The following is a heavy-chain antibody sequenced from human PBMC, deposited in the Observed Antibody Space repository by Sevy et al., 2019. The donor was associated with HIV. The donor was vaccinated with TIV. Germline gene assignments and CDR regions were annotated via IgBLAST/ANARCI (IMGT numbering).Heavy chain of an antibody. V-gene: IGHV3-48*01. CDR1: GFTFSSYS. CDR3: AKDTDSGSYLNDAFDI. J-gene: IGHJ3*02. Sequence: GGSLRLSCVASGFTFSSYSMNWVRQAPGKGLEWVSYISSSSDSSRTLYYADSVKGRFRISRDNAKNSVHLQMNILRAEDTAVYYCAKDTDSGSYLNDAFDIWGQGTMVTVSS. D-gene: IGHD1-26*01. CDR2: ISSSSDSSRTL.